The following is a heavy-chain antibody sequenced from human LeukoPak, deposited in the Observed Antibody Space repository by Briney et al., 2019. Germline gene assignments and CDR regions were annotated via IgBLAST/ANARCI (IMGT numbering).Heavy chain of an antibody. V-gene: IGHV3-48*02. CDR1: GFTFSSYT. Sequence: PGGSLRLSCAASGFTFSSYTMHWVRQAPGKGLEWISSISGGSSTIYYADSVKGRFTISRDNARNSLYLQMNSPRDEDTAVYYCARRDYGSGSFFGIDYWGQGTLVTVSS. J-gene: IGHJ4*02. D-gene: IGHD3-10*01. CDR2: ISGGSSTI. CDR3: ARRDYGSGSFFGIDY.